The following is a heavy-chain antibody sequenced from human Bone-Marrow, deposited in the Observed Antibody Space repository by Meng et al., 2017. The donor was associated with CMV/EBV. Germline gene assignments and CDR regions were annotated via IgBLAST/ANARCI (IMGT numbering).Heavy chain of an antibody. D-gene: IGHD3-22*01. V-gene: IGHV4-30-4*08. CDR1: GGSISSGDYY. CDR2: IYYSGST. J-gene: IGHJ5*02. CDR3: AAGPGDSSGDNWFDP. Sequence: QVQLQESGPGLVKPSXXXXXTXXGXGGSISSGDYYWSWIRQPPGKGLEWIGYIYYSGSTYYNPSLKSRVTISVDTSKNQFSLKLSSVTAADTAVYYCAAGPGDSSGDNWFDPWGQGTLVTVSS.